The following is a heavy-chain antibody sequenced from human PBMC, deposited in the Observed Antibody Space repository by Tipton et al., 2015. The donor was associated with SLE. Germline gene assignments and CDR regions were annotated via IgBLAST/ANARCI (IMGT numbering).Heavy chain of an antibody. J-gene: IGHJ5*02. CDR3: ARGWYSRNWEWWFDP. Sequence: TLSLTCTVSGGSISSYYRSWIRPPAGKGLEWIGYIYYSGSTTYNPSPKRRVTIPVDTSKNQVSLKLTSVTAADTAVYCCARGWYSRNWEWWFDPWGQGTLVTVSS. CDR2: IYYSGST. CDR1: GGSISSYY. D-gene: IGHD6-13*01. V-gene: IGHV4-59*01.